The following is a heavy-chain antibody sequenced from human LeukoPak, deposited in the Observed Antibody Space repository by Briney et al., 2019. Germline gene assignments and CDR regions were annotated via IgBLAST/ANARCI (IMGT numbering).Heavy chain of an antibody. CDR2: IIPILGIA. CDR3: ARDNGLVRGVIRDY. CDR1: GGTFISYA. D-gene: IGHD3-10*01. V-gene: IGHV1-69*04. J-gene: IGHJ4*02. Sequence: SVKVSCKASGGTFISYAISWVRQAPGQGLEWMGRIIPILGIANYAQKFQGRVTITADKSTSTAYMELSSLRSEDTAVYYCARDNGLVRGVIRDYWGQGTLVTVSS.